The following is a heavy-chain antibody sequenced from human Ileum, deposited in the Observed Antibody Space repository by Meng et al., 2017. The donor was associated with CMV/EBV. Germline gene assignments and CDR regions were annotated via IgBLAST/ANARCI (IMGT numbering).Heavy chain of an antibody. CDR2: ISSSGSTI. D-gene: IGHD6-6*01. Sequence: GGSLRLSCAASGFTFSDYYMSWIRQAPGKGLEWVSYISSSGSTIYYADSVKGRFTISRDNAKNSLYLQMNSLRAEDTAVYYCARVRGFFMAARVPVYWGQGTLVTVSS. V-gene: IGHV3-11*04. J-gene: IGHJ4*02. CDR3: ARVRGFFMAARVPVY. CDR1: GFTFSDYY.